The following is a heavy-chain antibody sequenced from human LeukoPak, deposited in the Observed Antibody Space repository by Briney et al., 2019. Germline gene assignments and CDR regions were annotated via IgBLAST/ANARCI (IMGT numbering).Heavy chain of an antibody. CDR2: ISSSSSYI. CDR1: GFTFSSYW. CDR3: ASIAAAGNYFDY. Sequence: PGGSLRLSCAASGFTFSSYWMHWVRQAPGKGLEWVSSISSSSSYIYYADSVKGRFTISRDNAKNSLYLQMNSLRAEDTAVYYCASIAAAGNYFDYWGQGTLVTVSS. D-gene: IGHD6-13*01. J-gene: IGHJ4*02. V-gene: IGHV3-21*01.